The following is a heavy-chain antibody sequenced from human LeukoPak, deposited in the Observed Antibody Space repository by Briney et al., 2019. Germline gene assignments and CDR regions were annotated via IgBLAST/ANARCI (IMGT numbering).Heavy chain of an antibody. Sequence: GGSLRLSCAASGFTFSSYSMNWVRQAPGKGLEWVSYISSSSSTTYYADSVKGRFTISRDNSKNSLYLQMNSLRTEDTALYYCAKNPRGGVYDYFDYWGQGTLVTVSS. CDR3: AKNPRGGVYDYFDY. J-gene: IGHJ4*02. V-gene: IGHV3-48*04. CDR1: GFTFSSYS. CDR2: ISSSSSTT. D-gene: IGHD3-16*01.